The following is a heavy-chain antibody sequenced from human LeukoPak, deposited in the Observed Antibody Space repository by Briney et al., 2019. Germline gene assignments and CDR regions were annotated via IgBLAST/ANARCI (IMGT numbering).Heavy chain of an antibody. Sequence: GGSLRLSCAASGFTFSSYSMNWVRQAPGKGLEWVSSISSSSSYIYYADSAKGRFTISRDNAKNSLYLQMNSLRAEDTAVYYCARDHVDTAMVGYWGQGTLVTVSS. D-gene: IGHD5-18*01. CDR1: GFTFSSYS. V-gene: IGHV3-21*01. CDR3: ARDHVDTAMVGY. J-gene: IGHJ4*02. CDR2: ISSSSSYI.